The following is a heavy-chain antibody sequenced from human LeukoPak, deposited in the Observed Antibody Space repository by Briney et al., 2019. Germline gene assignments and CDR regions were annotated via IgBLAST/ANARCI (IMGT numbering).Heavy chain of an antibody. V-gene: IGHV4-59*08. D-gene: IGHD3-22*01. J-gene: IGHJ4*02. CDR3: ARHIPDYYDSSGYLDY. Sequence: PSETPSLTCTVSGGSISSYYWSWIRQPPGKGLEWIGYIYYSGSTNYNPSLKSRVTISVDTSKNQFSLKLSSVTAADTAVYYCARHIPDYYDSSGYLDYWGQGTLVTVSS. CDR2: IYYSGST. CDR1: GGSISSYY.